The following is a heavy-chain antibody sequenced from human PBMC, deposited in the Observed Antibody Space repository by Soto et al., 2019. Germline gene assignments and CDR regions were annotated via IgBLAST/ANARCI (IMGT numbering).Heavy chain of an antibody. J-gene: IGHJ4*02. Sequence: SETLSLTCTVSSGSISSTIYSWDWIRQPPGKGLEWIGSIFYSGSTYYNPSLKSRVTISVDTSKNQFSLTLTSVTAADTAVYDCARRWGRRFDYWGQGSLVTVSS. CDR3: ARRWGRRFDY. CDR1: SGSISSTIYS. D-gene: IGHD2-15*01. CDR2: IFYSGST. V-gene: IGHV4-39*01.